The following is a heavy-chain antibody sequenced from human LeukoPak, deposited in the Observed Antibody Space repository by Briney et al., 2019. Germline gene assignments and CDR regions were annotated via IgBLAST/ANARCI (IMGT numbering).Heavy chain of an antibody. CDR3: AKGAVGFSSTSYYDY. CDR2: ISGSGGST. CDR1: GFTFSCYA. D-gene: IGHD2-2*01. J-gene: IGHJ4*02. Sequence: GGSLRLSCAASGFTFSCYAMSWVRQAPGKGLEWVSAISGSGGSTYYADSVKGRFSISRDNSKNTLYLQMNNLRAEDTAVYYCAKGAVGFSSTSYYDYWGQGTLVTVSS. V-gene: IGHV3-23*01.